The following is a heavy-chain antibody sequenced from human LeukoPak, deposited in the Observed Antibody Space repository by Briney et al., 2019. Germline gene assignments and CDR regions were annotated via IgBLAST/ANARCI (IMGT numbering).Heavy chain of an antibody. D-gene: IGHD4-23*01. CDR3: ANLLRWEPY. J-gene: IGHJ4*02. V-gene: IGHV3-30*18. CDR1: GFTFSSYD. Sequence: GGSLRLSCAASGFTFSSYDMHWVRQAPGKGLEWVAVISYDGSNKYYADSVKGRFTISRDNSKNTLYLQMNSLRAEDTAVYYCANLLRWEPYWGQGTLVTVSS. CDR2: ISYDGSNK.